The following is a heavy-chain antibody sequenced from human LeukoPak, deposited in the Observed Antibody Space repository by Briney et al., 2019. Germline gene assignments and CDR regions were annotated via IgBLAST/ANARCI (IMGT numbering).Heavy chain of an antibody. CDR1: GFTFSSYG. Sequence: PGGSLRLSCAASGFTFSSYGMSWVRQAPGKGLEWVSAISGSGGSTYYADSVKGRFTISRDNSKNTLYLQMNSLRAEDTAVYYCAKNLVGATGGYYFDYWGQGTLVTVSS. CDR3: AKNLVGATGGYYFDY. D-gene: IGHD1-26*01. J-gene: IGHJ4*02. CDR2: ISGSGGST. V-gene: IGHV3-23*01.